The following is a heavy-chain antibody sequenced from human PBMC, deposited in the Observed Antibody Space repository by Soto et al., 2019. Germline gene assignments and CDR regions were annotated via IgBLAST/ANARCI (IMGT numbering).Heavy chain of an antibody. Sequence: GESLKISCKASGYTFTSYDINWVRQATGQGLEWMGWMNPNSGNTGYAQKFQGRVTMTRNTSISTAYMGLSSLRSEDTAVYYCARAAPAVPNPLSLQWLRSYYYYYMDVWGKGTTVTVSS. D-gene: IGHD5-12*01. V-gene: IGHV1-8*01. CDR2: MNPNSGNT. CDR3: ARAAPAVPNPLSLQWLRSYYYYYMDV. J-gene: IGHJ6*03. CDR1: GYTFTSYD.